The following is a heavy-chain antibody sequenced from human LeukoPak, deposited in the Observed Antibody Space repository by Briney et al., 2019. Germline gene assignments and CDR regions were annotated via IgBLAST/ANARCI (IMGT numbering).Heavy chain of an antibody. D-gene: IGHD3-22*01. Sequence: GGSLRLSCAASGFTFSNYWMHWVRQVPGKGLEWVSAISGSGGSTYYADSVKGRFTISRDNSKNTLYLQMNSLRAEDTAVYYCAKDPDYYDSSGYFDYWGQGTLVTVSS. J-gene: IGHJ4*02. V-gene: IGHV3-23*01. CDR3: AKDPDYYDSSGYFDY. CDR2: ISGSGGST. CDR1: GFTFSNYW.